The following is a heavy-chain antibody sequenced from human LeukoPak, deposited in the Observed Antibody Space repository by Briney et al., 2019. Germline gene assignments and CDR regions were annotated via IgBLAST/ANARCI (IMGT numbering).Heavy chain of an antibody. Sequence: ASVKVSCKASGYPFTSYAMYWVRQAPGQRLEWMGWINADNGDTRYSQKLQGRVTKTGDTSASTTYMELSSLRSEDTAVYYCASDAFDIWGQGTMVTVSS. CDR2: INADNGDT. J-gene: IGHJ3*02. CDR1: GYPFTSYA. CDR3: ASDAFDI. V-gene: IGHV1-3*01.